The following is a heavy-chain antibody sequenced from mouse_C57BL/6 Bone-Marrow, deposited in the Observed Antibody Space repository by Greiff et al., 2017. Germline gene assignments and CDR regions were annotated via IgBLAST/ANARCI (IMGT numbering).Heavy chain of an antibody. V-gene: IGHV3-1*01. Sequence: EVKLLESGPGMVKPSQSLSLTCTVTGYSITSGYDWHWIRHFPGNKLEWMGYISYSGSTNYNPSLKSRISITHDTSKNHFFLKLNSVTTEDTATYYCARGNYLVKAYWGQGTLVTVSA. D-gene: IGHD1-1*02. J-gene: IGHJ3*01. CDR3: ARGNYLVKAY. CDR1: GYSITSGYD. CDR2: ISYSGST.